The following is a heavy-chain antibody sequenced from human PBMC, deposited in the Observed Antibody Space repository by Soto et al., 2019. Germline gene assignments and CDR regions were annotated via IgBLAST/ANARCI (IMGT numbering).Heavy chain of an antibody. CDR2: IKSKTDGGTT. Sequence: GGSMRLSCAASGFTFSNAWMSWVRQATGKGLEWVGRIKSKTDGGTTDYAAPVKGRFTISRDDSKNTLYLQMNSLKTEDTAVYYCTTGVDDYGTFDYWGQGTLVTVSS. D-gene: IGHD4-17*01. V-gene: IGHV3-15*01. CDR1: GFTFSNAW. J-gene: IGHJ4*02. CDR3: TTGVDDYGTFDY.